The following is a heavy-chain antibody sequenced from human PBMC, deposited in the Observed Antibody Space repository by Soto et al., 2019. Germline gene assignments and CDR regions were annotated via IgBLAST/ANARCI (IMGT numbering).Heavy chain of an antibody. Sequence: ASVKVSCKASGGTFSSYTISWVRQAPGQGLEWMGRIIPILGIANYAQKFQGRVTITADKSTSTAYMELSSLRSEDTAVYYCARDRGSGYDLTFDYWGQGTLVTVSS. J-gene: IGHJ4*02. V-gene: IGHV1-69*04. D-gene: IGHD5-12*01. CDR1: GGTFSSYT. CDR3: ARDRGSGYDLTFDY. CDR2: IIPILGIA.